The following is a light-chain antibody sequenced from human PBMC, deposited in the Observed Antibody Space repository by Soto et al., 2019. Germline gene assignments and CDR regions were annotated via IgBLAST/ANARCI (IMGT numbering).Light chain of an antibody. CDR1: QSVSSN. Sequence: EIVMTQSPATLSVSPGERATLYCRASQSVSSNLAWYQQKPGQAPRLLIYGATTRATGIPARFSGSGSGTEFTLTISILQFEDFAVYYCQQYNNWPPITFGQGTRLEIK. CDR3: QQYNNWPPIT. CDR2: GAT. V-gene: IGKV3-15*01. J-gene: IGKJ5*01.